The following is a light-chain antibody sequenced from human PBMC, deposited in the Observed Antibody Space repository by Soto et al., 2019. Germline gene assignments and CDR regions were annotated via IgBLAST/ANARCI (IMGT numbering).Light chain of an antibody. V-gene: IGLV1-51*01. Sequence: QSVLTQPPSVSAAPGQKVTISCSGSSSNIGINHVSWYQQLPGTAPKLLIYDNYKRPSGVPDRFSGSKSGNTASLTVSGLQADDEADYFCSSYVGSNNYVFGTGTKVTVL. CDR3: SSYVGSNNYV. J-gene: IGLJ1*01. CDR2: DNY. CDR1: SSNIGINH.